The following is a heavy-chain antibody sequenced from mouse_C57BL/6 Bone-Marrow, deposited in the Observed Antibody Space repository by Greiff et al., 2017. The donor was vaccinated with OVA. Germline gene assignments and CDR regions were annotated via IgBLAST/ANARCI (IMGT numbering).Heavy chain of an antibody. J-gene: IGHJ2*01. V-gene: IGHV5-17*01. CDR2: ISSGSSTI. CDR3: ARPWVYYFDY. D-gene: IGHD4-1*01. CDR1: GFTFSDYG. Sequence: EVKLMESGGGLVKPGGSLKLSCAASGFTFSDYGMHWVRQAPEKGLEWVAYISSGSSTIYYADTVKGRFTISRDNAKNTLFLQMTSLRSEDTAMYYCARPWVYYFDYWGQGTTLTVSS.